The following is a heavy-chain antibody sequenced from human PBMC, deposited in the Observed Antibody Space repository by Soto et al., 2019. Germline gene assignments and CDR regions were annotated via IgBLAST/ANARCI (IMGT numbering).Heavy chain of an antibody. V-gene: IGHV3-74*01. CDR1: GFSFDDYT. CDR2: ISSDGSIT. J-gene: IGHJ4*02. CDR3: ARVPTGKYGVWNY. Sequence: AGGSLRLSCAASGFSFDDYTIHWVRQRPGKGLEWVSRISSDGSITSYAASVKGRFTISRDNAKNTLYLQMNTLRGDDTAVYYCARVPTGKYGVWNYWGQGTLVTVSS. D-gene: IGHD2-8*01.